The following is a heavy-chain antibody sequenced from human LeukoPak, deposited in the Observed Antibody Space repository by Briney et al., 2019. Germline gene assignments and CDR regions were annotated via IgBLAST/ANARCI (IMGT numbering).Heavy chain of an antibody. Sequence: SETLSLTCTVSGGSISSYYWSWIRQPPGKGLEWIGYIYYSGSTNYNPSLKSRVTISVDTSKNQFSLKLSSVTAADTAVYNCARAKQGDCSSTSCYFGYYFYYMDVWGKGTTVTVSS. CDR2: IYYSGST. V-gene: IGHV4-59*01. CDR3: ARAKQGDCSSTSCYFGYYFYYMDV. D-gene: IGHD2-2*01. CDR1: GGSISSYY. J-gene: IGHJ6*03.